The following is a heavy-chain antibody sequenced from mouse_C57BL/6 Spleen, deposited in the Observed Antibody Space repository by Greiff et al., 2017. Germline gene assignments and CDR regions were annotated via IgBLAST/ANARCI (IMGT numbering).Heavy chain of an antibody. J-gene: IGHJ1*03. V-gene: IGHV1-26*01. Sequence: EVQLQQSGPELVKPGASVKISCKASGYTFTDYYMNWVKQSHGKSLEWIGDINPNNGGTSYNQKFKGKATLTVDKSSSTAYMELRSLTSEDSAVYYCARGGDYDGWYFDVWGTGTTVTVSS. D-gene: IGHD2-4*01. CDR1: GYTFTDYY. CDR2: INPNNGGT. CDR3: ARGGDYDGWYFDV.